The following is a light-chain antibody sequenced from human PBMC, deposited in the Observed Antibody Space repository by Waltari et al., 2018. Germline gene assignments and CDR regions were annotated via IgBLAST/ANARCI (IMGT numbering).Light chain of an antibody. CDR1: PNISPW. Sequence: DIQMTQSPSTLSASVGDRVTISCRASPNISPWLAWYQQKPGKAPILLIYNTSTLESGVPSRFGGSGSGTEFTLTITSLHPDDFATYSCQQYHNYSLTFGQGTRVEIK. CDR2: NTS. J-gene: IGKJ1*01. V-gene: IGKV1-5*03. CDR3: QQYHNYSLT.